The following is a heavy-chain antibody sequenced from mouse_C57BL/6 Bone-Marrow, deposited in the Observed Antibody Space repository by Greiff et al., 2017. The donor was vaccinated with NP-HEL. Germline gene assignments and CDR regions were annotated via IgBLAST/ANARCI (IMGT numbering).Heavy chain of an antibody. CDR2: INPSNGGT. Sequence: VQLQQPGTELVKPGASVKLSCKASGYTFPSYWMHWVKQRPGQGLEWIGNINPSNGGTNYNEKFKSKATLTVDKSSSTAYMQLSSLTSEESAVYYCAYYGSSRGYFDVWGTGTTVTVSS. J-gene: IGHJ1*03. V-gene: IGHV1-53*01. CDR1: GYTFPSYW. CDR3: AYYGSSRGYFDV. D-gene: IGHD1-1*01.